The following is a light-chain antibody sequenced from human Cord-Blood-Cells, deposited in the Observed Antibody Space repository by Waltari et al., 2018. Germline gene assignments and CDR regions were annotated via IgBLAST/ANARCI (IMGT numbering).Light chain of an antibody. J-gene: IGKJ2*01. Sequence: DIVMTQSPDSLAASLGARATINCQSSPSVLYSSNNKNYLAWYQQKPGQPPKLLIYWSSTRESGVPDRFSGSGSGTDFTLTISSLQAEDVAVYYCQQYYSTPYTFGQGTKLEIK. CDR3: QQYYSTPYT. V-gene: IGKV4-1*01. CDR1: PSVLYSSNNKNY. CDR2: WSS.